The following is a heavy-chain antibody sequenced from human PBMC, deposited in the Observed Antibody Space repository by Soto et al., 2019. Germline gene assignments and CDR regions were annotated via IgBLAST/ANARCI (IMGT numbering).Heavy chain of an antibody. Sequence: SVKVSCKASGGTFSSYAISWVRQAPGQGLEWMGGIIPIFGTTNYAQKFQGRVTITADESTSTAYMELSSLRSEDTAVYYCARDVGTIGYAFDIWGQGTMVTVSS. CDR2: IIPIFGTT. V-gene: IGHV1-69*13. CDR1: GGTFSSYA. CDR3: ARDVGTIGYAFDI. J-gene: IGHJ3*02. D-gene: IGHD7-27*01.